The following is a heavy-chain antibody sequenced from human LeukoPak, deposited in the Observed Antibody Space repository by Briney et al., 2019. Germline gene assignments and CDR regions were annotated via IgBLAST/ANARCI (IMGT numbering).Heavy chain of an antibody. V-gene: IGHV4-59*01. Sequence: SETLSLTCTVSGGSISSYYWSWIRQPPGKGLEWIGYIYYSGSTNYNPSLKSRVTISVDTSKNQFSLKLSSVTAADTAVYSCARGGVRGVTTNWFDTWGQGTLVTVSS. CDR3: ARGGVRGVTTNWFDT. J-gene: IGHJ5*02. CDR2: IYYSGST. CDR1: GGSISSYY. D-gene: IGHD3-10*01.